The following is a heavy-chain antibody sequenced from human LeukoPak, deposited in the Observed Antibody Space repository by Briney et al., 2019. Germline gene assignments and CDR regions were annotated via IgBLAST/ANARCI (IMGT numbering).Heavy chain of an antibody. V-gene: IGHV3-48*01. CDR2: ISSSSSTI. Sequence: GGYMRPSCAASGFTFSSYSMKWVRQAPRKVLEWVSYISSSSSTIYYADSVKDRFTISRDKAKNSLYLQMNSLRAEDTAVYYCARDLRTYGYFDYWGQGTLVTVSS. CDR1: GFTFSSYS. J-gene: IGHJ4*02. CDR3: ARDLRTYGYFDY. D-gene: IGHD5-18*01.